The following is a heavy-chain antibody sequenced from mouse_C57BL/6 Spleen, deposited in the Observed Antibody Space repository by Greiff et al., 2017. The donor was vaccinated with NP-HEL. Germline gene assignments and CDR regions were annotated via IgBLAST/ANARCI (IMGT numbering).Heavy chain of an antibody. J-gene: IGHJ4*01. D-gene: IGHD1-1*01. CDR3: ARVGYYGRRAMDY. CDR1: GYAFSSSW. Sequence: QVQLQQSGPELVKPGASVKISCKASGYAFSSSWMNWVKQRPGKGLEWIGRIYPGDGDTNYNGKFKGKATLTVDKSSSTAYMELRSLTSEDSAVYYCARVGYYGRRAMDYWGQGTSVTVSS. CDR2: IYPGDGDT. V-gene: IGHV1-82*01.